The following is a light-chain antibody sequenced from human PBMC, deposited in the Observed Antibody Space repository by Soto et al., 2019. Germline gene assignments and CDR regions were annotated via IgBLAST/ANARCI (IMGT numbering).Light chain of an antibody. V-gene: IGKV1D-16*01. CDR3: QQYHAWPPGT. CDR2: AAS. Sequence: IQMTQSPSSLSSSFGDRVTITCRASQDLDRWLAWYQQKPGEAPKVLILAASSLQSGLPSRFSGAGSGTDFSLTISSLQTEDFATYYGQQYHAWPPGTFCGGTKVDIK. CDR1: QDLDRW. J-gene: IGKJ4*01.